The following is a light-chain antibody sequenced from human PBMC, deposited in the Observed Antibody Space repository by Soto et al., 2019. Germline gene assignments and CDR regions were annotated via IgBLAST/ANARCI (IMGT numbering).Light chain of an antibody. Sequence: DIVMTQSPDSLAVSLGERATINCKSSQSVLYSSNNKNYLAWYQQKPGQPPTLLIYWASTRESGVPDRFSGSGSGTDFTLTISSLQAEDVAVYYCQHYYSTPRTFGPGTKVDIK. V-gene: IGKV4-1*01. CDR3: QHYYSTPRT. CDR1: QSVLYSSNNKNY. J-gene: IGKJ3*01. CDR2: WAS.